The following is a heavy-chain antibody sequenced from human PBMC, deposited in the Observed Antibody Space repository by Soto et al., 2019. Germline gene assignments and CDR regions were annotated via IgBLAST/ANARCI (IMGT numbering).Heavy chain of an antibody. CDR3: AHRGGATVGLYYFDY. J-gene: IGHJ4*02. Sequence: SGPTLVNPTQTLTLTCTFSGFSLSTSGVGVNWIRQPPGKALEWLALIYWRDDKRYSPSLKSRLTITKDTSKNQVVLTMTNMDPVDTATYYCAHRGGATVGLYYFDYWGQGALVTVSS. V-gene: IGHV2-5*01. CDR1: GFSLSTSGVG. D-gene: IGHD3-16*01. CDR2: IYWRDDK.